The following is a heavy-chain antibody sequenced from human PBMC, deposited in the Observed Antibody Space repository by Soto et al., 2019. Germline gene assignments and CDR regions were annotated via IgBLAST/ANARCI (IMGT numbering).Heavy chain of an antibody. CDR1: GLTFSSYW. J-gene: IGHJ4*02. CDR2: INSDGSST. CDR3: ARRRYDSSGYYYFDY. Sequence: GGSLRLSCAASGLTFSSYWMHWVRQAPGKGLVWVSRINSDGSSTSYADSVKGRFTISRDNAKNTLYLQMNSLRAEDTAVYYCARRRYDSSGYYYFDYWGKGTLVTVSS. V-gene: IGHV3-74*01. D-gene: IGHD3-22*01.